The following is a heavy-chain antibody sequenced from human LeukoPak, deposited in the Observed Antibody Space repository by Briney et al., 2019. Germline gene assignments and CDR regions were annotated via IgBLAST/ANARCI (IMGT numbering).Heavy chain of an antibody. V-gene: IGHV3-21*01. Sequence: PGGSLRLSCAASGFTFSSYSMNWVRQAPGKGLEWVSSISSSSSYIYYADSVKGRFTISRDNAKNSLYLQMNSLRAEDTAVYYCARDRGVPYFIIGTTTAFFDYWGQGTLVTVSS. CDR1: GFTFSSYS. CDR2: ISSSSSYI. D-gene: IGHD1-7*01. CDR3: ARDRGVPYFIIGTTTAFFDY. J-gene: IGHJ4*02.